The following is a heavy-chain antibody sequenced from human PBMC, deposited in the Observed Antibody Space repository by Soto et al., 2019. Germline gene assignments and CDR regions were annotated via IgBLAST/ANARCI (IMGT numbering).Heavy chain of an antibody. V-gene: IGHV3-23*01. Sequence: EIQLLESGGGLVQPGGSLTLSCVGSGYTFSTFAMSWVRQAPGRGLEWVAAIGGSGSVGAIYHADSVKGLFTISRDNTKDTLFIQMTSLRPEDTAMYYCAKDSAKYNAAYCFESWGQGTVVTVSS. CDR3: AKDSAKYNAAYCFES. J-gene: IGHJ5*01. D-gene: IGHD1-20*01. CDR2: IGGSGSVGAI. CDR1: GYTFSTFA.